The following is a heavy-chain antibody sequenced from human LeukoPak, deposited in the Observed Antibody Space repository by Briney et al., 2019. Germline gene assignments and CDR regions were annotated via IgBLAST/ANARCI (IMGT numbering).Heavy chain of an antibody. D-gene: IGHD6-13*01. Sequence: GASVKVSCKASGYTFTGYYIHWVRQAPGQGLEWMGWINPDSGSTNYAQNFQGRVTMTRDTSITTAFMEVNRLTDDDTAVFYCARVVSRRYGAYYYYYMDVWGKGTTVTISS. CDR2: INPDSGST. CDR3: ARVVSRRYGAYYYYYMDV. V-gene: IGHV1-2*02. J-gene: IGHJ6*03. CDR1: GYTFTGYY.